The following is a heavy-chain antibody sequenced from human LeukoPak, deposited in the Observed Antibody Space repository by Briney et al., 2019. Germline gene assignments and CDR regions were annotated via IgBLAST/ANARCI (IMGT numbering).Heavy chain of an antibody. CDR1: GYTFSGYY. Sequence: ASVKVSCKASGYTFSGYYMHWVRQAPGQGLEWMGWINPNTGGTNYAQKFQGRVTMARDTSISTAYMEQSRLRSDDTAAYYCATLAGEHQAPFHYWGQGTLVTVSS. CDR2: INPNTGGT. D-gene: IGHD1-26*01. CDR3: ATLAGEHQAPFHY. V-gene: IGHV1-2*02. J-gene: IGHJ4*02.